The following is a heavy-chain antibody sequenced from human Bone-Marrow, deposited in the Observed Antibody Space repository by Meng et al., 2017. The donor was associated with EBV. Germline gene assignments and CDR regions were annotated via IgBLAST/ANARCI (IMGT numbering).Heavy chain of an antibody. Sequence: VQLLQSGAEVKKPGASVKFSCKVSGYTLTELSVRWGRQAPGKGLEWMGGFDPEDGETIYAQKFQGRVTMTEDTSTDTAYMELSSLRSEDTAVYYCATDSRYSGYDPWGQGTLVTVSS. D-gene: IGHD5-12*01. CDR2: FDPEDGET. V-gene: IGHV1-24*01. CDR3: ATDSRYSGYDP. CDR1: GYTLTELS. J-gene: IGHJ5*02.